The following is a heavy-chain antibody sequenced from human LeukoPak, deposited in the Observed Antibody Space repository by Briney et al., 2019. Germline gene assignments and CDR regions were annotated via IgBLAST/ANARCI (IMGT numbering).Heavy chain of an antibody. V-gene: IGHV4-30-4*08. CDR3: ARRLGGYCSSTSCYNRQAAFDI. J-gene: IGHJ3*02. D-gene: IGHD2-2*02. Sequence: SETLSLTCTVSGGSISSGDYYWSWIRQPPGKGLEWIGYVYYSGSSYYNPSLKSRVTISVDTSKNQFSLKLSSVTAADTAVYYCARRLGGYCSSTSCYNRQAAFDIWAKGQWSPSLQ. CDR1: GGSISSGDYY. CDR2: VYYSGSS.